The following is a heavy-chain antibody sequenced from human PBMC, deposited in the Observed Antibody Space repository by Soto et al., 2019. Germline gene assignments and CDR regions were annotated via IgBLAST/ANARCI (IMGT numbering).Heavy chain of an antibody. V-gene: IGHV4-30-2*01. Sequence: SETLSLTCAVSGGSISRGAFSSSWIRQPPGKGLEWIGSTYDTGNPYFNPSLKSRVTISLDRSKHQFSLKLHSVTAADTAVYFCARETTTRFDHWGQGIPVTVSS. J-gene: IGHJ5*02. D-gene: IGHD1-1*01. CDR2: TYDTGNP. CDR1: GGSISRGAFS. CDR3: ARETTTRFDH.